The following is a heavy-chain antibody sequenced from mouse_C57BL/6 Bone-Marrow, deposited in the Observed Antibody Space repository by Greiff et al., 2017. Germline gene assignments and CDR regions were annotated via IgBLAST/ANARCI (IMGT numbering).Heavy chain of an antibody. CDR3: ARKVTSWFAY. D-gene: IGHD2-1*01. CDR2: IWSGGST. V-gene: IGHV2-2*01. Sequence: VKLMESGPGLVQPSQSLSITCTVSGFSLTSYGVHWVRQSPGKGLEWLGVIWSGGSTDYNAAFIYRLSISKENSKRQVFFKMNSPQADDTAIYYCARKVTSWFAYWGQGTLVTVSA. J-gene: IGHJ3*01. CDR1: GFSLTSYG.